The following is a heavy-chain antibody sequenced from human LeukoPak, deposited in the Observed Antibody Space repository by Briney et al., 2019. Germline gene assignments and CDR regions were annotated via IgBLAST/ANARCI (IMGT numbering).Heavy chain of an antibody. D-gene: IGHD2-15*01. CDR1: GYTFTSYY. CDR3: AREYSGGNFDY. Sequence: ASVKVSCKASGYTFTSYYIHWVRQAPGQGLEWMGIIIPSAGRTNYAQKFRGRVSMTTDMSTSTVYMELSSLRSEDTAVYYCAREYSGGNFDYWGQGTLVTVSS. V-gene: IGHV1-46*01. J-gene: IGHJ4*02. CDR2: IIPSAGRT.